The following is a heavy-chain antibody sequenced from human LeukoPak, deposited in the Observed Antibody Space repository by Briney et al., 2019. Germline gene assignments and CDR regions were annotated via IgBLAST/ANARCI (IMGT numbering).Heavy chain of an antibody. CDR1: GFTFSNYW. D-gene: IGHD3-22*01. Sequence: GGSLRLSCAASGFTFSNYWMSWVRQAPGEGPEWVANIKEDGSEKYYMDSVKGRFTISRDNAKNSLYLEMNSLRAEDTAVYYCARDPVNSGYYYAHWGQGTLVTVSS. V-gene: IGHV3-7*01. J-gene: IGHJ4*02. CDR3: ARDPVNSGYYYAH. CDR2: IKEDGSEK.